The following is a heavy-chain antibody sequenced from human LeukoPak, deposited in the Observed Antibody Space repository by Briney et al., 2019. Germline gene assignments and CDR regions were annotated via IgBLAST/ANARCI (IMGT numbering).Heavy chain of an antibody. V-gene: IGHV1-2*04. Sequence: ASVKVSCKASGYTFTGYYMHWVRPAPGQGLEWMGWINPSSGGTNYAQKFQGWVTMTRDTSISTAYMELSRLSSVTAADTAVYYCARSGDLTRDYDFWSDPLDNYYGMDVWGQGTTVTVSS. CDR2: INPSSGGT. CDR3: ARSGDLTRDYDFWSDPLDNYYGMDV. CDR1: GYTFTGYY. J-gene: IGHJ6*02. D-gene: IGHD3-3*01.